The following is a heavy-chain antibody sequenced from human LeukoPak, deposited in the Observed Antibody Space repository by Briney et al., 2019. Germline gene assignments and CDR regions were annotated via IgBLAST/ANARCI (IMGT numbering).Heavy chain of an antibody. CDR3: ARHRGSGSPYFDY. CDR1: GDSISNYY. D-gene: IGHD3-10*01. CDR2: IFYSGST. Sequence: SETLSLTCTVPGDSISNYYWSWIRQSPGKGLEWIGYIFYSGSTRYNPSLKSRVTISVDTSKNQFTLKLSSVTAADTAVYYCARHRGSGSPYFDYWGQGTLVTVSS. V-gene: IGHV4-59*08. J-gene: IGHJ4*02.